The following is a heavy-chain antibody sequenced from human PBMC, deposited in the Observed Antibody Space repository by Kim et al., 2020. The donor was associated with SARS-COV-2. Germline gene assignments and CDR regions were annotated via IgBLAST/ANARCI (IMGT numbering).Heavy chain of an antibody. D-gene: IGHD6-13*01. CDR3: ARGSIMDSSSWYDLYNWFDP. J-gene: IGHJ5*02. CDR2: ISAYNGNT. Sequence: ASVKVSCKASGYTFTSYGISWVRQAPGQGLEWMGWISAYNGNTNYAQKLQGRVTMTTDTSTSTAYMELRSLRSDDTAVYYCARGSIMDSSSWYDLYNWFDPWGQGTLVTVSS. CDR1: GYTFTSYG. V-gene: IGHV1-18*01.